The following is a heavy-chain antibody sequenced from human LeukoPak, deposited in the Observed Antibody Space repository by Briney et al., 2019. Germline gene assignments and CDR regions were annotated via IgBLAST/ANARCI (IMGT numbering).Heavy chain of an antibody. Sequence: GGSLRLSCAASGFTFSSYSMNWVRQAPGKGLEWVSSVSSSSSYIYYADSVKGRFTISRDNAKNSLYLQMNSLRVEDTAVYYCARDHSRHYGSGSYLFDPWGQGTLVTVSS. V-gene: IGHV3-21*04. D-gene: IGHD3-10*01. CDR1: GFTFSSYS. CDR3: ARDHSRHYGSGSYLFDP. CDR2: VSSSSSYI. J-gene: IGHJ5*02.